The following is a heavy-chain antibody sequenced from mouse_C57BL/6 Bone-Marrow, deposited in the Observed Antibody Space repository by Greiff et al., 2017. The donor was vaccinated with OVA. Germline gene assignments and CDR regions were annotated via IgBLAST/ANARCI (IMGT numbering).Heavy chain of an antibody. CDR2: INPSTGGT. V-gene: IGHV1-42*01. J-gene: IGHJ3*01. Sequence: VQLKQSGPELVKPGASVKISCKASGYSFTGYYMNWVKQSPEKSLEWIGEINPSTGGTTYNQKFKAKATLTVDKSSSTAYMQLKSLTSEDSAVYYCATAYYFPFAYWGQGTLVTVSA. CDR3: ATAYYFPFAY. CDR1: GYSFTGYY. D-gene: IGHD1-1*01.